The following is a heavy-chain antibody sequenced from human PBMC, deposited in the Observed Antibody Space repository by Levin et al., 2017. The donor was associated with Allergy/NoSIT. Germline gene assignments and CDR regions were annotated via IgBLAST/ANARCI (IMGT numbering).Heavy chain of an antibody. D-gene: IGHD3-16*02. J-gene: IGHJ4*02. CDR1: GFTFGDHY. Sequence: GESLKISCAASGFTFGDHYMDWVRQAPGKGLEWVGRIRNKANRYTTEYAASLEGRFSVSRDDSKNSLYLQINSLRIEDTAIYYCTRRRYTHGIDYWGQGTLVTVSS. CDR2: IRNKANRYTT. V-gene: IGHV3-72*01. CDR3: TRRRYTHGIDY.